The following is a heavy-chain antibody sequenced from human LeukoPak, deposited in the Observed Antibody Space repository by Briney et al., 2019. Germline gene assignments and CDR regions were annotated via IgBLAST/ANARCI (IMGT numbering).Heavy chain of an antibody. CDR3: ARRRSDPGAFDI. D-gene: IGHD2-21*02. J-gene: IGHJ3*02. V-gene: IGHV4-39*01. Sequence: KSSETLSLTCSVSGGSVTNTSGYYWAWIRQSPGKRLERIGSFYYRGNTYYNLSLKSRLTISVDTSKNQFSLKMSSVTATDTAIYYCARRRSDPGAFDIWGQGTQVTVSS. CDR2: FYYRGNT. CDR1: GGSVTNTSGYY.